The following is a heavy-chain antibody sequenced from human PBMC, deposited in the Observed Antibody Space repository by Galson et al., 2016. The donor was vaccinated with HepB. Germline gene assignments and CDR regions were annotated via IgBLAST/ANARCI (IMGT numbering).Heavy chain of an antibody. Sequence: SLRLSCAVSGFTVSSYAMSWVRQAPGKGLEWVSTINDSGGRTYYTDSVKGRFTISRDNSKNTLYLQMNSLRAEDTALYYCAKPLPTVTTADFDYWGQGALVTVSS. CDR3: AKPLPTVTTADFDY. CDR1: GFTVSSYA. J-gene: IGHJ4*02. V-gene: IGHV3-23*01. CDR2: INDSGGRT. D-gene: IGHD4-17*01.